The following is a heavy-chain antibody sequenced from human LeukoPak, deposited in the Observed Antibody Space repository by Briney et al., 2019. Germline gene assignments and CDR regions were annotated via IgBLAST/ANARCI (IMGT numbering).Heavy chain of an antibody. V-gene: IGHV4-34*01. CDR1: GGSFSGYY. Sequence: SETLPLTCAVYGGSFSGYYWSWIRQPPGKGLEWIGEINHSGSTNYNPSLKSRVTISVDTSKNQFSLKLSSVTAADTAVYYCARLTGPDYWGQGILVTVSS. J-gene: IGHJ4*02. CDR2: INHSGST. D-gene: IGHD3-9*01. CDR3: ARLTGPDY.